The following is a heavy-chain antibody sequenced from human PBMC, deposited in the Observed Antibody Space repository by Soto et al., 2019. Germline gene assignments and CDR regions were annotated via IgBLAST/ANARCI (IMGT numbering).Heavy chain of an antibody. V-gene: IGHV1-46*01. CDR3: ARGSGYYDFWSGYYGDAFDI. Sequence: GASVKVSCKASGYTFTSYYMHWVRQAPGQGLEWMGIINPSGGSTSYAQKFQGRVTMTRDTSTSTVYMELSSLRSEDTAVYYCARGSGYYDFWSGYYGDAFDIRGQATMVTVSS. CDR1: GYTFTSYY. CDR2: INPSGGST. D-gene: IGHD3-3*01. J-gene: IGHJ3*02.